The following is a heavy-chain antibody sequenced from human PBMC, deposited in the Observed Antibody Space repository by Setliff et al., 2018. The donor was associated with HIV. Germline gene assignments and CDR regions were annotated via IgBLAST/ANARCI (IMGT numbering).Heavy chain of an antibody. D-gene: IGHD5-12*01. CDR1: GYTVTELS. J-gene: IGHJ4*02. Sequence: ASVKVSCKVSGYTVTELSINWVRQAPGKGPEWMGGVDPEDNKIVYAQKFQGRVTTTEDTSTDTAYMELSSLRPDDTAVYYCATRIRDGHRGYGYFDFWGQGTLVTVSS. CDR3: ATRIRDGHRGYGYFDF. CDR2: VDPEDNKI. V-gene: IGHV1-24*01.